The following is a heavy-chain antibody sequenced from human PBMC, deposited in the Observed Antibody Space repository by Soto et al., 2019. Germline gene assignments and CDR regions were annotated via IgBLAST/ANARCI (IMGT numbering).Heavy chain of an antibody. CDR1: GFTFSSYS. CDR3: TTDSYSTMIVVRFDY. V-gene: IGHV3-21*03. J-gene: IGHJ4*01. D-gene: IGHD3-22*01. Sequence: PGGSLRLSCAASGFTFSSYSMNWVRQAPGKGLEWVSSISSSSSYIYYADSVKGRFTISRDNAKNSLYLQMNSLKTEDTGIYYCTTDSYSTMIVVRFDYWGHGTLVTVS. CDR2: ISSSSSYI.